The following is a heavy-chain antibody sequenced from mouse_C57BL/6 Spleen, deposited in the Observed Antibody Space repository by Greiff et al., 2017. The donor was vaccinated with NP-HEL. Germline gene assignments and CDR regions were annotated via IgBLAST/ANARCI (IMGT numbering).Heavy chain of an antibody. CDR3: ARDTPFHYAMDY. CDR1: GFTFSDYY. V-gene: IGHV5-16*01. J-gene: IGHJ4*01. CDR2: INYDGSST. Sequence: EVKLMESEGGLVQPGSSMKLSCTASGFTFSDYYMAWVRQVPEKGLEWVANINYDGSSTYYLDSLKSRFIISRDNAKNILYLQMSSLKSEDTATYYCARDTPFHYAMDYWGQGTSVTVSS.